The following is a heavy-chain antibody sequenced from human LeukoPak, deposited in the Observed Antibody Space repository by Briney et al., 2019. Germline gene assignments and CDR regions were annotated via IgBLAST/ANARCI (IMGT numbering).Heavy chain of an antibody. CDR3: ARGTEEVSTISETFDI. CDR1: GGSMNNFF. CDR2: VYYGGSS. Sequence: PSETLSLTCIVSGGSMNNFFWAWTRQTPEKRLEWIGYVYYGGSSKYNPSLERRVSISLDTSKNQFSLRLTAVTAADAATYYCARGTEEVSTISETFDIWGQGTAVTVSS. V-gene: IGHV4-59*01. D-gene: IGHD5-24*01. J-gene: IGHJ3*02.